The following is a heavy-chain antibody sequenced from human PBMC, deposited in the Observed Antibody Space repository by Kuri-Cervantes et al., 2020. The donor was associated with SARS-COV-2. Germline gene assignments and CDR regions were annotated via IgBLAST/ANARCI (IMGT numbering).Heavy chain of an antibody. D-gene: IGHD1-1*01. CDR1: GFSLSNARMG. Sequence: SGPTLVKPTETLTLTCTVSGFSLSNARMGVSWIRQPPGKALEWLAHIFSTDEKSYSTSLKSSLTISKDTSKNQVVLTMTNMDPVDTATYYCAHSPETYNSMWEPSKDWFDPWGQGTLVTVSS. CDR3: AHSPETYNSMWEPSKDWFDP. CDR2: IFSTDEK. J-gene: IGHJ5*02. V-gene: IGHV2-26*01.